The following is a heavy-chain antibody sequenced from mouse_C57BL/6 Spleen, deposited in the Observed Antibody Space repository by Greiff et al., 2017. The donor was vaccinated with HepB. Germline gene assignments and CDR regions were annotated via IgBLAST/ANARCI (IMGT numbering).Heavy chain of an antibody. D-gene: IGHD2-4*01. CDR2: INPNNGGT. Sequence: EVQLQQSGPELVKPGASVKIPCKASGYTFTDYNMDWVKQSHGKSLEWIGDINPNNGGTIYNQKFKGKATLTVDKSSSTAYMELRSLTSEDTAVYYCARAYDYGDPFAYWGQGTLVTVAA. CDR3: ARAYDYGDPFAY. CDR1: GYTFTDYN. V-gene: IGHV1-18*01. J-gene: IGHJ3*01.